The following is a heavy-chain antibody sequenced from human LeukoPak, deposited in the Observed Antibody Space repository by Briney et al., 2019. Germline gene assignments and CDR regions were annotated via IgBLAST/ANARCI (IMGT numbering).Heavy chain of an antibody. V-gene: IGHV4-34*01. Sequence: SETLSLTCAVYGGSFSGYYWSWIRQPPGKGLEWIGEINHSGSTNYNPSLKSRVTISIDTSKNQLSLKLTSVTAADTAVYYCARGLGGGNSIYFDYWGQGTLVTVSS. CDR3: ARGLGGGNSIYFDY. CDR1: GGSFSGYY. J-gene: IGHJ4*02. D-gene: IGHD4-23*01. CDR2: INHSGST.